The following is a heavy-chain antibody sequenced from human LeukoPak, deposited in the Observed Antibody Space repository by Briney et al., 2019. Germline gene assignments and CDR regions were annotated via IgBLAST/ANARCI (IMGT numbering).Heavy chain of an antibody. D-gene: IGHD3-22*01. CDR2: VIPIFGTA. CDR3: ARGGPYDSSGDFDY. J-gene: IGHJ4*02. V-gene: IGHV1-69*05. CDR1: GGTFSSYA. Sequence: AASVKVSCKASGGTFSSYAISWVRQAPGQGLEWMGRVIPIFGTANYAQKFQGRVTITTDESTSTAYMELSSLRSEDTAVYYCARGGPYDSSGDFDYWGQGSLVTVSS.